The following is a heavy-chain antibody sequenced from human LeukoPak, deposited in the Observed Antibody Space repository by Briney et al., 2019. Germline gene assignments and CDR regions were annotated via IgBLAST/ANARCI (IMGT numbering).Heavy chain of an antibody. V-gene: IGHV7-4-1*02. D-gene: IGHD5-18*01. CDR3: ARESWIQAIDY. CDR2: INTNTGNP. CDR1: GYTFTGYY. Sequence: ASVKVSCKASGYTFTGYYMHWVRQAPGQGLEWMGWINTNTGNPTYAQGFTGRFVFSLDTSVSTAYLQISSLKAEDTAVYYCARESWIQAIDYWGQGTLVTVSS. J-gene: IGHJ4*02.